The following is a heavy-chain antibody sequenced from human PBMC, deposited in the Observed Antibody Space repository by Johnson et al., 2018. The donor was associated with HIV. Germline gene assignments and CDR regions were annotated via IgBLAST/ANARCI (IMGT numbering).Heavy chain of an antibody. V-gene: IGHV3-30*02. CDR3: AKDAAAAALRAFDN. CDR1: GFPFSNFA. CDR2: IRYDGSTQ. Sequence: QVQLVESGGGVVQPGRTLRLSCAASGFPFSNFAMHWVRQAPGKGLEWVAIIRYDGSTQSYADSVKGRFSISRDNSKNTLYMEINSLRAEDTAVYYCAKDAAAAALRAFDNWGQGTMVTVSS. J-gene: IGHJ3*02. D-gene: IGHD6-13*01.